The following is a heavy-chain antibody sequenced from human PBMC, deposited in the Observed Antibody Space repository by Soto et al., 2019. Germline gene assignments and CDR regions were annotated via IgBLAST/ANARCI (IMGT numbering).Heavy chain of an antibody. J-gene: IGHJ6*02. CDR3: ASLSIAAGRKYYYYYGMDV. Sequence: SETLSLTCAVYGGSFSGYYWSWIRQPPGKGLEWIGEINHSGSTNYNPSLKSRVTISVDTSKNQFSLKLSSVTAADTAVYYCASLSIAAGRKYYYYYGMDVWGQGTTVTVSS. CDR2: INHSGST. D-gene: IGHD6-6*01. CDR1: GGSFSGYY. V-gene: IGHV4-34*01.